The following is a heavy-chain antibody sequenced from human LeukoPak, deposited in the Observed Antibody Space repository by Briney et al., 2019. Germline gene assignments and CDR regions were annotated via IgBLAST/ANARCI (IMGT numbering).Heavy chain of an antibody. V-gene: IGHV1-2*02. CDR1: GYTFTGYY. J-gene: IGHJ4*02. CDR2: INPNSGGT. D-gene: IGHD1-1*01. CDR3: ARANGAGNLYFDY. Sequence: ASVKVSCKASGYTFTGYYMHWVRQAPGQGLEWMGWINPNSGGTNYAQKFQGRVTMTRDTSISTAYMELSRLRSDDTAVYYCARANGAGNLYFDYWGQGTLVTVSA.